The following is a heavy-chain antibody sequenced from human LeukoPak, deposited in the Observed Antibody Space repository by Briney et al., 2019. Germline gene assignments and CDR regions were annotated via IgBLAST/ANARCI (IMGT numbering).Heavy chain of an antibody. Sequence: GGSLRLSCAAPGFIFDNYAIHWVREAAGKGLGWVSLISGDGGSTFYADSVRGRFTISRDNTRKSLSLQMSSLRSEDTALYYCARESETSGWYDYWGQGTLVTVSS. J-gene: IGHJ4*02. CDR2: ISGDGGST. CDR1: GFIFDNYA. CDR3: ARESETSGWYDY. V-gene: IGHV3-43*02. D-gene: IGHD6-19*01.